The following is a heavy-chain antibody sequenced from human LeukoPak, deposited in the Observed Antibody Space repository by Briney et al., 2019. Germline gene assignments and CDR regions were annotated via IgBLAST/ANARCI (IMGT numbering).Heavy chain of an antibody. CDR2: IKSKTDGGTT. V-gene: IGHV3-15*01. D-gene: IGHD3-9*01. CDR3: TTDPGRNYDILTGYFDSWFDP. CDR1: GFTFSNAW. J-gene: IGHJ5*02. Sequence: GGSLRLSCAASGFTFSNAWMSWVRQAPGKGLEWVGRIKSKTDGGTTDYAAPVKGRFTISRDDSKNTLYLQMNSLKTEDTAVYYCTTDPGRNYDILTGYFDSWFDPWGRGTLVTVSS.